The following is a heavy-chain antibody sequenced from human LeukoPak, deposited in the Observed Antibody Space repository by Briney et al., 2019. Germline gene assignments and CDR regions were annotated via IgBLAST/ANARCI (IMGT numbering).Heavy chain of an antibody. CDR3: ARGSAGLRDDAFDI. D-gene: IGHD5-24*01. Sequence: MSSQTLSLTCTVSGGSISSGSYYWSWIRQPAGKGLEWIGRVYTSGSTNYNPSLKSLVTISVDTSKNQFSLKLSSVTAADTAVYYCARGSAGLRDDAFDIWGQGTMVTVSS. CDR2: VYTSGST. V-gene: IGHV4-61*02. J-gene: IGHJ3*02. CDR1: GGSISSGSYY.